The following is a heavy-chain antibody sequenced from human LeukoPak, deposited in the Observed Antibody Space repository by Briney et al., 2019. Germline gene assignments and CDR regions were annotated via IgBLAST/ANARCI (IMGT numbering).Heavy chain of an antibody. CDR3: ARQGSSGPLDY. CDR2: IYPGDSDT. CDR1: GYSFTTYW. J-gene: IGHJ4*02. V-gene: IGHV5-51*01. Sequence: GESLKISCKGSGYSFTTYWIAWVRQMPGKGLEWMGIIYPGDSDTKRSPSFQGHVIFSADQSIGTAYLAWSRLKASDAAMYYCARQGSSGPLDYWGQGTVVTVSS.